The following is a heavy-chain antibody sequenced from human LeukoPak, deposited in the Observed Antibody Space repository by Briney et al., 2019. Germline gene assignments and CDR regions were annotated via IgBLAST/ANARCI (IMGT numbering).Heavy chain of an antibody. Sequence: GASVKVSCKASGYTLTNSAINWVRQAPGQGLEWMGWINTITENPTYAQGFTGRFVFSLDTSVSTAYLQINSLKAEDTAVYYCARVGSTGDFDYWGQGTLVTVSS. D-gene: IGHD1-14*01. CDR3: ARVGSTGDFDY. CDR2: INTITENP. V-gene: IGHV7-4-1*02. CDR1: GYTLTNSA. J-gene: IGHJ4*02.